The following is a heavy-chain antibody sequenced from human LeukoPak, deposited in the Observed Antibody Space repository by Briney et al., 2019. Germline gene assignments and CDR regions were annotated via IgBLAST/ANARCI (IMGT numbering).Heavy chain of an antibody. CDR3: ARRLRNWQLVRSFFDY. J-gene: IGHJ4*02. V-gene: IGHV4-34*01. CDR2: INHSGST. Sequence: SETLSLTCAVYGGSFSGYYWSWIRQPPGKGLEWIGEINHSGSTNYNPSLKSRVTISVDTSKNQFSLKLSSVIAADTAVYYCARRLRNWQLVRSFFDYWGQGTLVTVSS. CDR1: GGSFSGYY. D-gene: IGHD6-6*01.